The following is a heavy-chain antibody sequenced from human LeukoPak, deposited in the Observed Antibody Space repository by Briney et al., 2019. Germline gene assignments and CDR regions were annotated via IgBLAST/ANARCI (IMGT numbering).Heavy chain of an antibody. J-gene: IGHJ4*02. Sequence: SETLSLTCTVSGGSISSSSYYWGWIRQPPGKGLEWIGSIYCGSTSYNPSLKSRVTISVDTSKNQFSLKLGSVTAADTAVYYCARSASDSGTSYFDYWGQGTLVTVSS. CDR2: IYCGST. V-gene: IGHV4-39*01. D-gene: IGHD1-26*01. CDR3: ARSASDSGTSYFDY. CDR1: GGSISSSSYY.